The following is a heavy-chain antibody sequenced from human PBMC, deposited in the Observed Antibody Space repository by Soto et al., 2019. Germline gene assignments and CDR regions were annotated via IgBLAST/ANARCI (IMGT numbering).Heavy chain of an antibody. J-gene: IGHJ4*02. CDR1: GYTITNYG. CDR2: ISVYNGDT. Sequence: ASVKVYCKVYGYTITNYGISWVRQAPGQGLEWMAWISVYNGDTHYRQKFQGRVTLTTDRTTSTAYMELGGLGSDDTAVYYCARDRDGVSDFDLWSQGTLVTGSS. D-gene: IGHD4-17*01. CDR3: ARDRDGVSDFDL. V-gene: IGHV1-18*01.